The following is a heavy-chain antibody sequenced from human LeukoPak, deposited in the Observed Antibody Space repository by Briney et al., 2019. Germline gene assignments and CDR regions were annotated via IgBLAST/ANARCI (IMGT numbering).Heavy chain of an antibody. CDR2: ISYDGSNK. J-gene: IGHJ5*02. V-gene: IGHV3-30*01. CDR1: GFTFSSYA. Sequence: GRSLRLSCAASGFTFSSYAMHWVRQAPGKGLEWVAVISYDGSNKYYADSVKGRFTISRDNSKNTLYLQMNSLRAEDTAVYYCARDFVEMATSNWFDPWGQGTLVTVSS. CDR3: ARDFVEMATSNWFDP. D-gene: IGHD5-24*01.